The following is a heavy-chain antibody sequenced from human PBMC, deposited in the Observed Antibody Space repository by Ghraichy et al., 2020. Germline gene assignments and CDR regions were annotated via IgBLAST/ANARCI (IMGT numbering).Heavy chain of an antibody. CDR1: GGSFSGYY. J-gene: IGHJ5*02. CDR2: INHSGST. CDR3: ARGVNIVVVVAAGNWFDP. V-gene: IGHV4-34*01. D-gene: IGHD2-15*01. Sequence: SETLSLTCAVYGGSFSGYYWSWIRQPPGKGLEWIGEINHSGSTNFNPSLKSRVTISVDTSKNQFSLKLSSVTAADTAVYYCARGVNIVVVVAAGNWFDPWGQGTLVTVSS.